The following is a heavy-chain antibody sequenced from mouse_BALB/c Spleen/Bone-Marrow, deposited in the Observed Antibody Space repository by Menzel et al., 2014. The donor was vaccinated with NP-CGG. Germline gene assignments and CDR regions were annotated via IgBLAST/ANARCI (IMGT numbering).Heavy chain of an antibody. CDR2: IDPANGNT. Sequence: VQLKEAGAELVKPGASVKVSCTASGFNIKDTYMHWGKQRPEQGLEWIGRIDPANGNTKYDPKFQGKATTTADTSSNTAYLQLSSLTSEDTAVYYCARWLLNYYAMDYWGQGTSVTVSS. J-gene: IGHJ4*01. D-gene: IGHD2-3*01. CDR1: GFNIKDTY. CDR3: ARWLLNYYAMDY. V-gene: IGHV14-3*02.